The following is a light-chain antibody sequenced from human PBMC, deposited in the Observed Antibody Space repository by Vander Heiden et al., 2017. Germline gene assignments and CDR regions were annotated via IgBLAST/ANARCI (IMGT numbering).Light chain of an antibody. V-gene: IGKV1-39*01. Sequence: PMNLSPYSLSASLGDRVTITFRTSHNIANYLNWYQQKPGTAPKLLIYTASNLQTWAPSRFSGSGYGTEFTLTISKLQPEDFAIYHCQQSDYIPYTFGQGTKLEI. CDR2: TAS. CDR1: HNIANY. J-gene: IGKJ2*01. CDR3: QQSDYIPYT.